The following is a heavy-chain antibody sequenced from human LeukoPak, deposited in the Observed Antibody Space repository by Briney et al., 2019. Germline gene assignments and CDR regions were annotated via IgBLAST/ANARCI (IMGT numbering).Heavy chain of an antibody. D-gene: IGHD5-12*01. Sequence: GGALRVSCAAPGFTFSIYWMYWVRQALGKGLLWVSRIDSDGRTTDYAESLSGRIIISRDNSQNTLYLPMNSLKADDTAIYYCVVASDALDLWGQGTTVTVSS. CDR2: IDSDGRTT. CDR3: VVASDALDL. CDR1: GFTFSIYW. J-gene: IGHJ3*01. V-gene: IGHV3-74*01.